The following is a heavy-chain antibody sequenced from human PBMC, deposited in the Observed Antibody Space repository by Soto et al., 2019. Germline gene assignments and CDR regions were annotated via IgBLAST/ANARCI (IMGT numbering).Heavy chain of an antibody. Sequence: SETLSLTCAVYGGSFSGYYWSWIRQPPGKGLEWIGEINHSGSTNYNPSPKSRVTISVDTSKNQFSLKLSSVTAADTAVYYCASRSRYSSSGFYYYGMDVWGQGTTVTVSS. CDR2: INHSGST. V-gene: IGHV4-34*01. CDR3: ASRSRYSSSGFYYYGMDV. CDR1: GGSFSGYY. J-gene: IGHJ6*02. D-gene: IGHD6-13*01.